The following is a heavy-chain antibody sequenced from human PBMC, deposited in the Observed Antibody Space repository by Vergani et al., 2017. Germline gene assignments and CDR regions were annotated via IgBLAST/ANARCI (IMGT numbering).Heavy chain of an antibody. J-gene: IGHJ3*02. CDR2: INPSGGST. CDR3: ATATILKAFDI. Sequence: QVQLVQSGAEVKKPRASVKVSCKASGYTFTSYYMHWVRQAPGQGLEWMGIINPSGGSTSYAQKFQGRVTMTRDTSTSTVYMELSSLRSEDTAVYYCATATILKAFDIWGQGTMVTVSS. D-gene: IGHD2-2*02. CDR1: GYTFTSYY. V-gene: IGHV1-46*03.